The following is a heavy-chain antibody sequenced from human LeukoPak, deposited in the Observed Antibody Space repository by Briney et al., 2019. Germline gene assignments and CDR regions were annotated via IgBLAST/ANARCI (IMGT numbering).Heavy chain of an antibody. CDR1: GGSISSYY. Sequence: SETLSLTCTVSGGSISSYYWSWIRQPPGKGLEWIGYIYYSGSTNYNPSLKSRVTISVDTSKNQFSQKLSSVTAADTAVYYCARSICSGGSCYTNWFDPWGQGTLVTVSS. CDR2: IYYSGST. J-gene: IGHJ5*02. D-gene: IGHD2-15*01. V-gene: IGHV4-59*01. CDR3: ARSICSGGSCYTNWFDP.